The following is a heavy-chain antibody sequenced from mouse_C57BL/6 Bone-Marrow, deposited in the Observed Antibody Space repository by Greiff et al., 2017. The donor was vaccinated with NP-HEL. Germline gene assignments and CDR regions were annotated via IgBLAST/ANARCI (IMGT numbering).Heavy chain of an antibody. CDR1: GFNITNTY. V-gene: IGHV14-3*01. CDR3: ASADDSPTMDY. CDR2: IDPGSGNT. D-gene: IGHD2-4*01. Sequence: EVQGVESVAELVRPGASVKLSCTASGFNITNTYMHWVKQRPEQGLEWIGRIDPGSGNTKYAAKFQGKATITADTYSNTAYLQLSSLTSEDTAIYYCASADDSPTMDYWGQGTSVTVSS. J-gene: IGHJ4*01.